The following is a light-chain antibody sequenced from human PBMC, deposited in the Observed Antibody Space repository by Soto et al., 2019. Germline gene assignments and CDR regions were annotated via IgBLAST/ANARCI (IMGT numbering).Light chain of an antibody. CDR1: SSDVGGYYS. CDR2: DVS. J-gene: IGLJ2*01. V-gene: IGLV2-14*01. CDR3: SSYTSSSTRV. Sequence: QSVLTQPASVSGSPGQSIVISCTGTSSDVGGYYSVSWYQQHPGKAPKLVIYDVSNRPSGVSNRFSGSKSGNTASLTISGLQAEAEADYYCSSYTSSSTRVFGGGTQLTVL.